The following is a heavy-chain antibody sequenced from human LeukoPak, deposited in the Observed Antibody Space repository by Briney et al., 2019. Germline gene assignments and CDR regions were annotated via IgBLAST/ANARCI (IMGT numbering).Heavy chain of an antibody. D-gene: IGHD2-15*01. Sequence: GGSLRLSCAASGFTFSSYSMNWVRQAPGKGLEWVSSISSSSSYIYYADSVKGRFTISRDNAKNSLYLQMNSLRAEDTSVYYCARGYCSGGSCYGGYYYYYMDVWGKGTTVTISS. CDR3: ARGYCSGGSCYGGYYYYYMDV. CDR1: GFTFSSYS. J-gene: IGHJ6*03. CDR2: ISSSSSYI. V-gene: IGHV3-21*01.